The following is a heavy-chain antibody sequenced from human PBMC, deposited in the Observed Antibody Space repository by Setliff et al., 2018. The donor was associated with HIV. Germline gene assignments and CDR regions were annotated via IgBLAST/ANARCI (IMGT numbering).Heavy chain of an antibody. CDR1: GGSITGGSYY. Sequence: PSETLSLTCTVSGGSITGGSYYWSWIRQPAGKGLEWIGRIYTSGTTSYNPSLKSRVSISVDTSKNQFSLKLSSVTAADTALYYCARGQHSSTWGALFDYWGQGTLVTVSS. CDR3: ARGQHSSTWGALFDY. V-gene: IGHV4-61*02. J-gene: IGHJ4*02. D-gene: IGHD6-13*01. CDR2: IYTSGTT.